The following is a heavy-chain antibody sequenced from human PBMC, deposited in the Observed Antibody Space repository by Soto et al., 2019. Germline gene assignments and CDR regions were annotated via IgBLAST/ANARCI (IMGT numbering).Heavy chain of an antibody. V-gene: IGHV3-23*01. CDR1: GFTFSSYA. CDR2: ISGSGGST. Sequence: GGSLRLSCAASGFTFSSYAMSWVRQAPGKGLEWVSAISGSGGSTYYADSVKGRFTISRDNSKNTLYLQMNSLRAEDTAVYYCANVLGGFTAFDIWGQGTMVTVSS. J-gene: IGHJ3*02. D-gene: IGHD3-10*01. CDR3: ANVLGGFTAFDI.